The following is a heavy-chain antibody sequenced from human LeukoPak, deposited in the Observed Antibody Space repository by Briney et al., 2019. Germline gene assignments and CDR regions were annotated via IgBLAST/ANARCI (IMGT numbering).Heavy chain of an antibody. V-gene: IGHV3-23*01. Sequence: GGSLRLSCAASGFAFSSFAMGWVRQSPGKGLEWLSTINGGGNTTFYADSVKGRFTISRDNSKNTLYLHMDGLRPDDTAIYYCTKELHVAVAVADYYYFYMDVWSRGTAVSVSS. D-gene: IGHD6-19*01. CDR2: INGGGNTT. CDR1: GFAFSSFA. CDR3: TKELHVAVAVADYYYFYMDV. J-gene: IGHJ6*03.